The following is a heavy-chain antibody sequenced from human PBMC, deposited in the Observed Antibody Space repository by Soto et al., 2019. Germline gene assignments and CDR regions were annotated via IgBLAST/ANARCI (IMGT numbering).Heavy chain of an antibody. J-gene: IGHJ4*02. D-gene: IGHD1-7*01. CDR1: GGSFSGYY. CDR3: ARGPRRTTKVDY. Sequence: PSETLSLTCAVYGGSFSGYYWSWIRQPPGKGLEWIGEINHSGSTNYNPSLKSRVTISVDTSKNQFSLKLSSVTAADTAVYYCARGPRRTTKVDYWGQGTLVTVS. V-gene: IGHV4-34*01. CDR2: INHSGST.